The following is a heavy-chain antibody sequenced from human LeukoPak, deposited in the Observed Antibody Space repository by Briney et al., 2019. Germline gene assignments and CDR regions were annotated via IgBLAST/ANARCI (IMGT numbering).Heavy chain of an antibody. V-gene: IGHV1-2*06. Sequence: ASVKVSCKASVYTFTGYYMHWVRQAPGQGLEWMGRINPNSGGTNYAQKFQGRVTMTRDTSISTAYMELSRLRSDDTAVYYCARYRPGIALAWVQGTPVTVTS. CDR1: VYTFTGYY. D-gene: IGHD6-13*01. CDR2: INPNSGGT. CDR3: ARYRPGIALA. J-gene: IGHJ5*02.